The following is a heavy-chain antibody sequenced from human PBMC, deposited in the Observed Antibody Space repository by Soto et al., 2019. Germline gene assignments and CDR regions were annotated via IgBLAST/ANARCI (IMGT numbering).Heavy chain of an antibody. CDR3: ARDFYGGYTYGPGHY. Sequence: EVQLVESGGGLVQPGGSLRLSCAASGFMFSAYWMSWVRQAPGKGLEWVANIHGDGGKIYYVDSVKGRFTISRDNAKRSLYLQMKSLRAEDTAVYYCARDFYGGYTYGPGHYWGQGALVAVSS. J-gene: IGHJ4*02. CDR1: GFMFSAYW. CDR2: IHGDGGKI. V-gene: IGHV3-7*01. D-gene: IGHD5-18*01.